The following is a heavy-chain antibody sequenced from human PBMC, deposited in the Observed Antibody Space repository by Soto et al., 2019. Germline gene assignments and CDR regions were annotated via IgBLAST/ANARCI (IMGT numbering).Heavy chain of an antibody. D-gene: IGHD5-12*01. CDR3: ARVSYSSWGYSGYDAFDI. CDR1: GFTFSSYS. V-gene: IGHV3-21*01. Sequence: GGSLRLSCAASGFTFSSYSMNWVRQAPGKGLEWVSSISSSSSYIYYADSVKGRFTISRDNAKNSLYLQMNSLRAEDTAVYYCARVSYSSWGYSGYDAFDIWGQGTMVTVSS. J-gene: IGHJ3*02. CDR2: ISSSSSYI.